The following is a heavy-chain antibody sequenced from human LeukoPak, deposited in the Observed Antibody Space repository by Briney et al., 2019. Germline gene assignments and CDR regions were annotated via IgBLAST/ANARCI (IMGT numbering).Heavy chain of an antibody. CDR3: ARESFGDYYFDY. D-gene: IGHD4-17*01. J-gene: IGHJ4*02. CDR1: GFTFSNYV. Sequence: GGSLRLSCASSGFTFSNYVLYWVRQAPGKGLEWVAGMSHDGSKIYYADPVKGRFTASRDNSKNTLYLQMNSLRVEDTAVYSCARESFGDYYFDYWGQGTLVTVSS. CDR2: MSHDGSKI. V-gene: IGHV3-30*14.